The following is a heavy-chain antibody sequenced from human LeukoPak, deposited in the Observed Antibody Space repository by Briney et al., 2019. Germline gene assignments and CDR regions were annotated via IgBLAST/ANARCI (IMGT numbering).Heavy chain of an antibody. V-gene: IGHV3-74*01. CDR3: ARRGSDRSAYSMDV. CDR2: IYNDGSST. J-gene: IGHJ6*02. CDR1: GFTFSSYW. Sequence: PGGSLRLSCAASGFTFSSYWMHWVRQAPGKGLVWVSRIYNDGSSTSYADSVKGRSTISRDNARNTLYLQMNSLRAEDTAVYYCARRGSDRSAYSMDVWGQGTTVTVSS. D-gene: IGHD3-22*01.